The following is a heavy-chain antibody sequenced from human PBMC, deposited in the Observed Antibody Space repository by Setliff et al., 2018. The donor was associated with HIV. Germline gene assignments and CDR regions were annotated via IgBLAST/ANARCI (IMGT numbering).Heavy chain of an antibody. CDR2: IYYSGST. D-gene: IGHD1-26*01. V-gene: IGHV4-39*01. CDR3: VRIWDIVGGPSDY. CDR1: GDSVSNVGYY. J-gene: IGHJ4*02. Sequence: SETLSLTCTVSGDSVSNVGYYWGWIRQSPGKGLEWIGSIYYSGSTSYNPSLKSRVTTSVHTSKNQFSLRLTSVTAADTAVYYCVRIWDIVGGPSDYWGLGIMVTVSS.